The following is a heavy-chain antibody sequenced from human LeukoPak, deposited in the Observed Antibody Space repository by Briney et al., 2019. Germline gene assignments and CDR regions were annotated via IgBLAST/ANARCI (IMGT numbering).Heavy chain of an antibody. Sequence: SETLSLTCTVSGGSISSYYWSWIRQPPGKGLEWIGYVYYSGSTNYNPSLKSRVTISVETSKNQFSLKLSPGTAADTAVYYCERYAAPPVYYFDYWGQGTLVTVSS. V-gene: IGHV4-59*08. J-gene: IGHJ4*02. CDR2: VYYSGST. D-gene: IGHD1-14*01. CDR3: ERYAAPPVYYFDY. CDR1: GGSISSYY.